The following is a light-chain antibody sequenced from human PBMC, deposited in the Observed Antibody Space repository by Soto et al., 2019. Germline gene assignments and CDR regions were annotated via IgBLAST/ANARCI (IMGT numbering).Light chain of an antibody. CDR1: QSVSSN. CDR2: GAS. V-gene: IGKV3-15*01. J-gene: IGKJ1*01. CDR3: QQYNTFWT. Sequence: EIVMTQSPATLSVSPGERATLSCRASQSVSSNLAWYQQKPGQAPRLLIYGASTRATGIPARFSGRGSGTEFTLTISSLQSEDFATYYCQQYNTFWTFGQGTKVEIK.